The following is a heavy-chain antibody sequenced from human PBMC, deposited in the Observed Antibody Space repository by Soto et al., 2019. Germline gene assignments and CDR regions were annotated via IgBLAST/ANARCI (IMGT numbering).Heavy chain of an antibody. V-gene: IGHV1-69*13. Sequence: VASVKVSCKASGGTFSSYAISWVRQAPGQGLEWMGGIIPIFGTANYAQKFQGRVTITADESTSTAYMELSSLRSEDTAVYYCAREERAGIAAAGSWFDPWGQGTLVTVSS. CDR2: IIPIFGTA. CDR3: AREERAGIAAAGSWFDP. CDR1: GGTFSSYA. D-gene: IGHD6-13*01. J-gene: IGHJ5*02.